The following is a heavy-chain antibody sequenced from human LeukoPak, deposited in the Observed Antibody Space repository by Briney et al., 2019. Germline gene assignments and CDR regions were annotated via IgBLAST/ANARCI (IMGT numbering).Heavy chain of an antibody. V-gene: IGHV3-23*01. CDR2: ISGSGGST. J-gene: IGHJ4*02. CDR1: GFTFSSYA. D-gene: IGHD6-19*01. CDR3: ARGQWLVTSPLDF. Sequence: GGSLRLSCAASGFTFSSYAMSWVRQAPGKGLEWVSAISGSGGSTYYADSVKGRFTISRDNSKNTLYLQMNSLRAEDTAVYYCARGQWLVTSPLDFWGQGTLVTVSS.